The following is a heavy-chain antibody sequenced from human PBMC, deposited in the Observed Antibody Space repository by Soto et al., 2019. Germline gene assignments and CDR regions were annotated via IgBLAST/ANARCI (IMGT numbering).Heavy chain of an antibody. D-gene: IGHD3-9*01. Sequence: QVQLVQSGAEVKKPGSSVKVSCKASGGTFSSYAISWVRQAPGQGLEWMGGIIPIFGTANYAQKFQGRVTITADESTSTAYMELSSLRSEDTAVYYCARVPVYDILTGYYGEGDYYFDYWGQGTLVTVSS. CDR2: IIPIFGTA. J-gene: IGHJ4*02. V-gene: IGHV1-69*01. CDR3: ARVPVYDILTGYYGEGDYYFDY. CDR1: GGTFSSYA.